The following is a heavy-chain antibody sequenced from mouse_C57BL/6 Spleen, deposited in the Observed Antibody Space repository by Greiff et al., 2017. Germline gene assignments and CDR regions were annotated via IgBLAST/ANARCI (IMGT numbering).Heavy chain of an antibody. V-gene: IGHV1-52*01. CDR3: ARSGYGNYEWYAMGD. Sequence: QVQLQQPGAELVRPGSSVKLSCKASGYTFTSYWMHWVKQRPIQGLEWIGNIDPSNSDTHYNQKFKDKATLTVDKSSSTAYMQLSSLTSEDSAVYYCARSGYGNYEWYAMGDWGQGTSVS. CDR2: IDPSNSDT. CDR1: GYTFTSYW. D-gene: IGHD2-1*01. J-gene: IGHJ4*01.